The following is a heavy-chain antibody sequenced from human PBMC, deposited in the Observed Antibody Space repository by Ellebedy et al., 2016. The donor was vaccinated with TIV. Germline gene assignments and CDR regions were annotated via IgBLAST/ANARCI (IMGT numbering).Heavy chain of an antibody. CDR3: ARGPDWNLDY. CDR1: GFTFSSYD. V-gene: IGHV3-13*01. Sequence: GGSLRLXCAASGFTFSSYDMHWVRQVTGKGLEWVSTIGTAGDTYYPGSVKGRFTISRENAKNCLYLQMNSLRAGDTAVYYCARGPDWNLDYWGQGTLVTVSS. CDR2: IGTAGDT. D-gene: IGHD1-1*01. J-gene: IGHJ4*02.